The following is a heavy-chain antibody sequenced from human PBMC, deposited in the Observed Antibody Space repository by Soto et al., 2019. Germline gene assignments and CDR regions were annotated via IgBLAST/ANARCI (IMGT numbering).Heavy chain of an antibody. D-gene: IGHD2-8*01. CDR1: GYSFTSYW. CDR2: IYPGDSDT. CDR3: AGQYGPHPGYYYMDV. J-gene: IGHJ6*03. V-gene: IGHV5-51*01. Sequence: GESLKISCKGSGYSFTSYWIGWVRQMPGKDLEWMGIIYPGDSDTRYSPSFQGQVTISADKSISTAYLQWSSLKASDTAMYYCAGQYGPHPGYYYMDVWGKGTTFTVSS.